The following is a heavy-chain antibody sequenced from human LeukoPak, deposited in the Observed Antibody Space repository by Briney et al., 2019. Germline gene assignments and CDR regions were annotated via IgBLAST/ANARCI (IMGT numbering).Heavy chain of an antibody. D-gene: IGHD3-10*01. J-gene: IGHJ4*02. CDR3: ARQGMVRGVINPPFDN. CDR2: ISTSCSTK. CDR1: GFSFSTYE. V-gene: IGHV3-48*03. Sequence: GGSLRLSCAASGFSFSTYEVNWVRQAPGKGREWVSYISTSCSTKYYADSVKGRFTISRDNAKNSLYLQMNSLRAEDTAVYYCARQGMVRGVINPPFDNWGQGTLVTVSS.